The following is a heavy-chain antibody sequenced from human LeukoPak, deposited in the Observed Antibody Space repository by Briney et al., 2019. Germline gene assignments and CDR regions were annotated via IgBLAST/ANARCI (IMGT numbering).Heavy chain of an antibody. CDR1: GFSFSDSY. J-gene: IGHJ3*02. Sequence: GGSLRLSCAAAGFSFSDSYMSWIRQAPGQGLEWLSYIKSSDTSTFYADSVKGRFTVSRDNAKNSLYLQMNSLRAEDTAVYYCARRGNMSSHAFDIWGQGTVVTVSS. V-gene: IGHV3-11*01. CDR2: IKSSDTST. D-gene: IGHD2/OR15-2a*01. CDR3: ARRGNMSSHAFDI.